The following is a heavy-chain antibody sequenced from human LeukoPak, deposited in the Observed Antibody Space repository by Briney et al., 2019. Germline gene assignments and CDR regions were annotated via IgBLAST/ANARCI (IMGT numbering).Heavy chain of an antibody. CDR2: MYTGGNT. J-gene: IGHJ3*02. D-gene: IGHD3-22*01. Sequence: GESLSLSCAASGFSVSTKYMSWVRQAPGKGLEWVSVMYTGGNTKYADSVKGRFTISRDNFKNTVYLQMSSLRAEDTAVYYCAREKGPDSSGYNNAFDIWGQGTMVTVSS. CDR1: GFSVSTKY. CDR3: AREKGPDSSGYNNAFDI. V-gene: IGHV3-66*01.